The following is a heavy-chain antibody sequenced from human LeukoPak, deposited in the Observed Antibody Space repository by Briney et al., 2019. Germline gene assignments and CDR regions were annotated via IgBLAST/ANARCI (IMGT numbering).Heavy chain of an antibody. CDR3: ARRPSGSSDY. CDR2: VYYTGST. Sequence: PSETLSLTCTVSGGSISSSSYYWGWIRQPPGKGLEWIASVYYTGSTYYNPSLKSRVTISLDTSKNQFSLRVNSVTAADTAVYYCARRPSGSSDYWGQGTLVTVSS. V-gene: IGHV4-39*07. J-gene: IGHJ4*02. D-gene: IGHD1-26*01. CDR1: GGSISSSSYY.